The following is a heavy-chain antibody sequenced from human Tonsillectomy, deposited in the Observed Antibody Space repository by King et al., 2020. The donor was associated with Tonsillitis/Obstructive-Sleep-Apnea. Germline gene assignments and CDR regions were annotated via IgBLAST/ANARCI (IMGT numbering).Heavy chain of an antibody. J-gene: IGHJ4*02. CDR1: GFTFSRYE. Sequence: VQLVESGGGLVQPGGSLRLSCAASGFTFSRYEMKWVRQAPGKGLEWVSYISSSGSTIYYADSVKGRFTISRDKAKNSLYLQMNSLRAEDTAVYYCARDHLFDFWSGYHFDYWGQGTLVTVSS. CDR3: ARDHLFDFWSGYHFDY. CDR2: ISSSGSTI. D-gene: IGHD3-3*01. V-gene: IGHV3-48*03.